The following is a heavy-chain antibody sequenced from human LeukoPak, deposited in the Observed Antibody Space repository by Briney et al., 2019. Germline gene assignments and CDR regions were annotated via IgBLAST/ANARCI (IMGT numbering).Heavy chain of an antibody. CDR2: ISGSGTST. J-gene: IGHJ4*02. D-gene: IGHD3-10*01. CDR1: GFTFTSYA. Sequence: GGSLRLSCAASGFTFTSYAMSWVRQAPGKGLEWVSGISGSGTSTYYADSVKGRFTISRDNSKNTLYLQMNSLRAEDTAVYYCAKGPMVRIDFWGQGTLVTVSS. CDR3: AKGPMVRIDF. V-gene: IGHV3-23*01.